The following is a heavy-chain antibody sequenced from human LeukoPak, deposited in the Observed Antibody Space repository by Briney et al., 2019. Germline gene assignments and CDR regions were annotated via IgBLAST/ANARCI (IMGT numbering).Heavy chain of an antibody. D-gene: IGHD4-17*01. CDR3: ARAPPRSAHDYGDYGGDY. Sequence: GASVKVSCKASGYTFTSYAMHWVRQAPGQRLEWMGWINAGNGNTKYSQKFQGRVTITRDTSASTAYMELSSLRSEDTAVYYCARAPPRSAHDYGDYGGDYWGQGTLVTVSS. CDR1: GYTFTSYA. J-gene: IGHJ4*02. CDR2: INAGNGNT. V-gene: IGHV1-3*01.